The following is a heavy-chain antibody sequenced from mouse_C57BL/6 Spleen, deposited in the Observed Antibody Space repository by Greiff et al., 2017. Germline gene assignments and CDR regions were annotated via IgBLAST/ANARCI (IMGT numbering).Heavy chain of an antibody. CDR2: IYYSGTI. D-gene: IGHD2-4*01. CDR3: ARERYDYDGYFDV. V-gene: IGHV3-5*01. Sequence: EVKLMESGPGLVKPSQTVFLTCTVTGISITTGNYRWSWIRQFPGNKLEWIGYIYYSGTITYNPSLTSRTTITRDTPKNQFFLEMNSLTAEDTATYYCARERYDYDGYFDVWGTGTTVTVSS. J-gene: IGHJ1*03. CDR1: GISITTGNYR.